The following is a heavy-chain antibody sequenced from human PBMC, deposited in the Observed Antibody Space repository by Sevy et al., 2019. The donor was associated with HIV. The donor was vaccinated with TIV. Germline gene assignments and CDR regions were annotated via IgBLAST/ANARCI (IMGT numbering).Heavy chain of an antibody. D-gene: IGHD3-22*01. Sequence: GGSLRLACSASGFNFSPYGLHWVRQAPGKGLEWVAMSGSDGIKKDYADAVKGRFTISRDNSKNTMNLQMNSLRVEDTAVYYCAKDGYYYDSSTRDWFDPWGLGTQVTVSS. CDR3: AKDGYYYDSSTRDWFDP. J-gene: IGHJ5*02. CDR1: GFNFSPYG. CDR2: SGSDGIKK. V-gene: IGHV3-33*03.